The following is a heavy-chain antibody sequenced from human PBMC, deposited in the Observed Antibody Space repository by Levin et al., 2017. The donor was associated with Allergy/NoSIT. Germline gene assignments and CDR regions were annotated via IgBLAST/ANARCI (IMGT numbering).Heavy chain of an antibody. V-gene: IGHV4-39*01. CDR3: ARRGELYGDYGHFDY. CDR1: GGSISSSSYY. Sequence: PSETLSLTCTVSGGSISSSSYYWGWIRQPPGKGLEWIGSIYYSGSTYYNPSLKSRVTISVDTSKNQFSLKLSSVTAADTAVYYCARRGELYGDYGHFDYWGQGTLVTVSS. D-gene: IGHD4-17*01. J-gene: IGHJ4*02. CDR2: IYYSGST.